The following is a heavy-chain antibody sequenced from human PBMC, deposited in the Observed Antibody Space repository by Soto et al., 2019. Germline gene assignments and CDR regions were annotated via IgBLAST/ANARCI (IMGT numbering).Heavy chain of an antibody. CDR1: GGTFSSYA. Sequence: QVQLVQSGAEVKKPGSSVKVSCKASGGTFSSYAISWVRQAPGQGLAWMGGIIPIFGTANYAQKFQGRVTITADKSTSPAYMELSSLRSEDTAVYYCARGGYCSSTSCYRSYYYGMDVWGQGTTVTVSS. J-gene: IGHJ6*02. CDR3: ARGGYCSSTSCYRSYYYGMDV. D-gene: IGHD2-2*02. CDR2: IIPIFGTA. V-gene: IGHV1-69*06.